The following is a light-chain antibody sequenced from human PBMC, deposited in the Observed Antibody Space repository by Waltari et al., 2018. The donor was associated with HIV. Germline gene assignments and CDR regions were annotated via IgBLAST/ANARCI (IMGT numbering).Light chain of an antibody. CDR3: LLSYSGAVV. J-gene: IGLJ2*01. Sequence: QAVVNQEPSLPLPPGAAVTHPRGSAPGPVTSGDYPDWFQQKPGQAPMTLIYDTSIRHSGTPARFSGSLLGGKAALTLSGAQPEDEADYYCLLSYSGAVVFGGGTKLTVL. V-gene: IGLV7-46*01. CDR2: DTS. CDR1: PGPVTSGDY.